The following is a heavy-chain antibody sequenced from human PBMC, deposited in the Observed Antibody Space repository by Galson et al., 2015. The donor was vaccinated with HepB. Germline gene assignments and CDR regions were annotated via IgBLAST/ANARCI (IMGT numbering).Heavy chain of an antibody. CDR3: AREGEYFFDY. V-gene: IGHV3-30*04. CDR1: GFIFSSYA. J-gene: IGHJ4*02. Sequence: SLRLSCAASGFIFSSYALHWVRQAPGKGLEWVAYISYDGTNKHYADSVKGRFTISRDKSKNTLYLHMNSQREEDTAVYYGAREGEYFFDYWGQGTLVTVSS. CDR2: ISYDGTNK.